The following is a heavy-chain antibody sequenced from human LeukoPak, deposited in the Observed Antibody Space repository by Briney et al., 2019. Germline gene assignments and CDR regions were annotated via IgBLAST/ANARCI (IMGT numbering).Heavy chain of an antibody. J-gene: IGHJ4*02. D-gene: IGHD2-8*02. CDR1: GFSFSSYE. Sequence: PGGSLRLSCAASGFSFSSYEMNWVRQPQGKGLEWVSSIFPSGGEIHYADSVRGRFTISRDNSKRTLSLQMNSLRADDTAIYYCATYRQVLLPFESWGQGTLVTVSS. V-gene: IGHV3-23*01. CDR2: IFPSGGEI. CDR3: ATYRQVLLPFES.